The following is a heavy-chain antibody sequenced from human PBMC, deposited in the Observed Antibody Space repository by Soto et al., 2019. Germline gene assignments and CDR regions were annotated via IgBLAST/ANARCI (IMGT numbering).Heavy chain of an antibody. Sequence: QVQLQQWGAGLLKPSETLSLTCAVYGGSFSGYYWSWIRQPPGKGLEWIGEINHSGSTNYNPSLKRRVTISVDTSKNQFSLKLSSVTAADTAVDYCARGGAAAGGWNWFDPWGQGTLVTVSS. V-gene: IGHV4-34*01. CDR2: INHSGST. CDR3: ARGGAAAGGWNWFDP. D-gene: IGHD1-26*01. J-gene: IGHJ5*02. CDR1: GGSFSGYY.